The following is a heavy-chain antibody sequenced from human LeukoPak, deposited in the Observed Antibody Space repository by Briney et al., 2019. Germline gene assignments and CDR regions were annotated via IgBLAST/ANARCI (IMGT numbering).Heavy chain of an antibody. Sequence: GESLKISCQGSGYSFTSYWIGWVRQMPGKGLEWMGIIYPGDSDTTYSPSFQGQVSISADKSISTAYLQWSSLKASDSAIYYCARVEMATGWFDPWGQGTLVTVSS. CDR3: ARVEMATGWFDP. V-gene: IGHV5-51*01. CDR1: GYSFTSYW. D-gene: IGHD5-24*01. J-gene: IGHJ5*02. CDR2: IYPGDSDT.